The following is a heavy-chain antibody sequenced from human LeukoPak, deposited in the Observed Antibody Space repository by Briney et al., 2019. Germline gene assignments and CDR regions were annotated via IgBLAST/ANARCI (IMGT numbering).Heavy chain of an antibody. D-gene: IGHD3-3*01. V-gene: IGHV3-23*01. CDR2: VSGGGDRT. CDR1: GLTFSSYP. J-gene: IGHJ4*02. Sequence: GGSLRLSCAASGLTFSSYPMTWVRQTPGKGPEWVSSVSGGGDRTVYVDAVKGRFTISRDNSKNTLSLQMNSLKVEDTAIYYRAKELWEGSGYLDYWGQGILVTVSS. CDR3: AKELWEGSGYLDY.